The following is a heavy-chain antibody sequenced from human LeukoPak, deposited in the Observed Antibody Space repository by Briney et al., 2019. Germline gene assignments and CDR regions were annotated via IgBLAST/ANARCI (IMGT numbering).Heavy chain of an antibody. CDR3: AGGHIAVAGTFDP. CDR1: GFTFSDYY. J-gene: IGHJ5*02. CDR2: ISNSGNSI. D-gene: IGHD6-19*01. V-gene: IGHV3-11*04. Sequence: GGSVRLSCAASGFTFSDYYMSWIRQAPGKGLEWVSYISNSGNSIYYADSVKGRFTISRDNAKNSLYLQMNSLRAEDTAVYYCAGGHIAVAGTFDPWGQGTLVTVSS.